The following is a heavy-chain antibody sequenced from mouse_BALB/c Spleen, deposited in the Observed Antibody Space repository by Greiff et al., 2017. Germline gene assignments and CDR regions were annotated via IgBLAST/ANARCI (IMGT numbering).Heavy chain of an antibody. CDR1: EYVFPSHD. J-gene: IGHJ3*01. Sequence: DVILVESGGGLVQPGESLKLSCESIEYVFPSHDMSWVRKTPEKRLELVAAINSDGGSTYYPATMERRCIITRDNTKKTLFLQMSSLRYEDAALYYCGRSEEAEGGLAYWGQGTPVTVSA. V-gene: IGHV5-2*01. D-gene: IGHD3-3*01. CDR3: GRSEEAEGGLAY. CDR2: INSDGGST.